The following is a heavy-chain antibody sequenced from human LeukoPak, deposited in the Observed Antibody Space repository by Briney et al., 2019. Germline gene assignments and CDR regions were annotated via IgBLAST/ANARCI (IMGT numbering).Heavy chain of an antibody. D-gene: IGHD1-26*01. CDR1: VGSLSSYY. Sequence: SETLSLTCTVSVGSLSSYYWSWIRQPPGQGLEWIGYIYYIGSTNYNPSLKSRVTISVDTSKNQFSLKLSSVTAADTAVYYCARRPLWEGFDVWGQGTMVTVSS. CDR2: IYYIGST. V-gene: IGHV4-59*08. J-gene: IGHJ3*01. CDR3: ARRPLWEGFDV.